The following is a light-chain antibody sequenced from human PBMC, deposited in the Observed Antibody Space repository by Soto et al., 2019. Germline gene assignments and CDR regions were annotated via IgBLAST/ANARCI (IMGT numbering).Light chain of an antibody. CDR3: QQYGDSPRT. CDR2: GAS. V-gene: IGKV3-20*01. Sequence: EIVLTQSPGTLSLSPGESATLSCRATQSIMNNYLAWYQQKPGQAPRLLIYGASIRATGISDRFSGGGSGTVFTLTISRQEPEDIAVYYCQQYGDSPRTFGQGTKVEIK. CDR1: QSIMNNY. J-gene: IGKJ1*01.